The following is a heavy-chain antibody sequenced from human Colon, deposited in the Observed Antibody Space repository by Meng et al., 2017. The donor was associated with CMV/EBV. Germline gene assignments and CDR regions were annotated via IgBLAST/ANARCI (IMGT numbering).Heavy chain of an antibody. V-gene: IGHV1-2*06. CDR3: ARVKDFYDHCVGY. D-gene: IGHD3-3*01. Sequence: KACGYTFTTYYIHWVRQAPGQGLEWMGRITPTSGNTNYAEKFQGRVTMTRDTSSNTAYMELTSLTSDDTAVYYCARVKDFYDHCVGYWGQGTLVTVSS. CDR2: ITPTSGNT. J-gene: IGHJ4*02. CDR1: GYTFTTYY.